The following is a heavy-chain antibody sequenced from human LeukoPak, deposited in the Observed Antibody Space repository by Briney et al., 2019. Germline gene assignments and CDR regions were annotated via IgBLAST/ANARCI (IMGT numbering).Heavy chain of an antibody. D-gene: IGHD3-9*01. CDR1: GGTFSSYA. J-gene: IGHJ6*03. Sequence: GASVKVSCKASGGTFSSYAISWVRQAPGQGLEWMGGIIPIFGTANYAQKFQGRVTITTDESTSTAYKELSSLRSEDTAVYYCATDYDILTGENYYYYMDVWGKGTTVTVSS. V-gene: IGHV1-69*05. CDR2: IIPIFGTA. CDR3: ATDYDILTGENYYYYMDV.